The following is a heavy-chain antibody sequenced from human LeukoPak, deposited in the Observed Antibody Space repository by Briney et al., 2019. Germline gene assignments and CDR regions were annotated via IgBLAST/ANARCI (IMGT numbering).Heavy chain of an antibody. CDR3: ARGGFLEWLPLDY. CDR1: GGTFSSYT. V-gene: IGHV1-8*03. J-gene: IGHJ4*02. CDR2: MNPNSGNT. Sequence: ASVKVSCKASGGTFSSYTISWVRQATGQGLEWMGWMNPNSGNTGYAQKFQGRVTITRNTSISTAYMELSSLRSEDTAVYYCARGGFLEWLPLDYWGQGTLVTVSS. D-gene: IGHD3-3*01.